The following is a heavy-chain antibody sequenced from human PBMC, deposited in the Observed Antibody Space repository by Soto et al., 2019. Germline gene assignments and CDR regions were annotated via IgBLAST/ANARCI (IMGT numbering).Heavy chain of an antibody. J-gene: IGHJ5*01. CDR3: ARELGPPNWFVS. Sequence: QVQLVQSGAEMKQPGASVKVSCKTSGYAFSGYRLSWVRQGPGQGLEWMGWISGYNGNTDYAQKFQGRVTMTTDTSTSTAYIELRSLRSDDTAVYYCARELGPPNWFVSWGQGTLVTVSS. CDR1: GYAFSGYR. CDR2: ISGYNGNT. V-gene: IGHV1-18*01.